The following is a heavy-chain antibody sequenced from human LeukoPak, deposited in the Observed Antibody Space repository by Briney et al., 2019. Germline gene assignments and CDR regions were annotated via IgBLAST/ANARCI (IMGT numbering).Heavy chain of an antibody. CDR1: GFTFSSYA. J-gene: IGHJ4*02. Sequence: PGGSLRLSCAASGFTFSSYAMSWVRQAPGKGLEWVSAISGSGGSTYYADSVKGRFTISRDNSKNTLYLQMNSLRAEDTAVYYCAKGIVVVPAAIPYFDYWGQGTLVTVSS. CDR3: AKGIVVVPAAIPYFDY. V-gene: IGHV3-23*01. D-gene: IGHD2-2*01. CDR2: ISGSGGST.